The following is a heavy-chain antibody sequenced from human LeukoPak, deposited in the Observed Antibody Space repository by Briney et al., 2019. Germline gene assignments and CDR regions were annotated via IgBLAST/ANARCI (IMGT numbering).Heavy chain of an antibody. Sequence: ASVKVSCKASGYTFTSYGISWVRQAPGQGLEWMGWISAYNGSTNYAQKLQGRVTMTTDTSTSTAYMELRSLRSDDTAVYYCARSSPLYYDSSGYYPGHYWGQGTLVTVSS. J-gene: IGHJ4*02. V-gene: IGHV1-18*01. CDR3: ARSSPLYYDSSGYYPGHY. D-gene: IGHD3-22*01. CDR1: GYTFTSYG. CDR2: ISAYNGST.